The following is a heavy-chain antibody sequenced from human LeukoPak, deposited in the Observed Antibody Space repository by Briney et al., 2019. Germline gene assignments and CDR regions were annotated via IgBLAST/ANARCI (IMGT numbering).Heavy chain of an antibody. CDR2: IVGSGGGI. CDR1: GFTFSNYA. D-gene: IGHD1-1*01. J-gene: IGHJ4*02. V-gene: IGHV3-23*01. CDR3: AKGLNNWDYDY. Sequence: GGSLRLSCAASGFTFSNYAMSWVRQAPGKGLEWVSGIVGSGGGIFYADSVKGRSTISRDNSRNTLYLQINSLRAEDTAIYYCAKGLNNWDYDYWGQGTLVTVSS.